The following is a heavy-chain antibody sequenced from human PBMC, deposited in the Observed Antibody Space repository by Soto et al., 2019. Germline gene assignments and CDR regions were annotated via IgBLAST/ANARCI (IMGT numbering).Heavy chain of an antibody. CDR2: IYASGNT. CDR3: ARESRSAAGTVGY. Sequence: SETLSLTCTVSGASISNYYWSWIRQPAGKGLEWIGRIYASGNTNYNPSLKSRVTMSVDTSKNQFSLNLNSVTAADTAVYYCARESRSAAGTVGYWGQGTLVTVS. V-gene: IGHV4-4*07. D-gene: IGHD6-13*01. CDR1: GASISNYY. J-gene: IGHJ4*02.